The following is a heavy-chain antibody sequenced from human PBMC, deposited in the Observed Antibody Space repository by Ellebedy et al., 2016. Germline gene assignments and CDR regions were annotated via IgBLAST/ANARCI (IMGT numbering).Heavy chain of an antibody. V-gene: IGHV3-9*01. CDR3: AKGTGRFLEWLSTYPFDF. D-gene: IGHD3-3*01. CDR1: GFIFDDYS. Sequence: SLKISXAASGFIFDDYSMHWVRQPPGKGLEWVSGISWNSGIIDYGDSVKGRFTISRDNAKKSLYLQMNSLRADDTALYYCAKGTGRFLEWLSTYPFDFWGQGIQVTVSS. J-gene: IGHJ4*02. CDR2: ISWNSGII.